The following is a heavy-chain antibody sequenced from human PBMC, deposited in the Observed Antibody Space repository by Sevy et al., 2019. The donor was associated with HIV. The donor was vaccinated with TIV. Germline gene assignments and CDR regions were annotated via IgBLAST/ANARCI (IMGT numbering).Heavy chain of an antibody. CDR1: GYTFDSHD. CDR3: GRGLSYSYAKRGDWVNWYLDV. CDR2: MNPNSGNT. Sequence: ASVKVSCKASGYTFDSHDINWIRQAPGQGLEWMGWMNPNSGNTGYAQRFQGRVTMTRTTSTSTAYMELSGLRSEDTALYYCGRGLSYSYAKRGDWVNWYLDVWGRGTLVTVSS. D-gene: IGHD2-21*01. J-gene: IGHJ2*01. V-gene: IGHV1-8*01.